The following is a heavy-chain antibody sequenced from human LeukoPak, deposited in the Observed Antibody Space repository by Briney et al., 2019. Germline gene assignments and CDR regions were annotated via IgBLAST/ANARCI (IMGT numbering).Heavy chain of an antibody. CDR2: INPHSGGT. CDR1: GYTFTGYY. J-gene: IGHJ5*02. CDR3: ARELRLSKNWFDP. V-gene: IGHV1-2*02. Sequence: EASVKVSCKASGYTFTGYYIHWVRQAPGQGLEWMGWINPHSGGTNYAQKFQGRVTMTRDTSISTAYMELSRLRSDDTAVYYCARELRLSKNWFDPWGQGTLVTVSS.